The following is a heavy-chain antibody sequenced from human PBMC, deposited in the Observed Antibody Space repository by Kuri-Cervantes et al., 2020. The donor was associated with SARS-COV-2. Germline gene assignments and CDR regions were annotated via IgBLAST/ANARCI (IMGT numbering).Heavy chain of an antibody. CDR2: ISSSSSYT. V-gene: IGHV3-11*03. CDR3: AVIQNSGSYSTRSSYFDY. CDR1: GFTFSDCY. J-gene: IGHJ4*02. Sequence: GGSLRLSCAASGFTFSDCYMSWIRQAPGKGLEWVSYISSSSSYTNYADSVKGRFTISRDNAKNSLYLQMNSLRAEDTAVYYCAVIQNSGSYSTRSSYFDYWGQGTLVTVSS. D-gene: IGHD1-26*01.